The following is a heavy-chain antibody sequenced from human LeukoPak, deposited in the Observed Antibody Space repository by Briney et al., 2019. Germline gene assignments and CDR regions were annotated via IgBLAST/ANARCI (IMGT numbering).Heavy chain of an antibody. J-gene: IGHJ4*02. Sequence: SETLSLTCTVSGGSISSSSYYWGWIRQPPGKGLEWIGSIYFGGSTYYNPSLKSRVTISVDRSKNQFSLKLSSVTAADTAVYYCARGYRSPHSSSRNYFDYWGQGTLVTVSS. V-gene: IGHV4-39*07. CDR1: GGSISSSSYY. D-gene: IGHD6-6*01. CDR2: IYFGGST. CDR3: ARGYRSPHSSSRNYFDY.